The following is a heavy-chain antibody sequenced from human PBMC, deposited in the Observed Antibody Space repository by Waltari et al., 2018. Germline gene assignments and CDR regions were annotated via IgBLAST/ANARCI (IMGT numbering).Heavy chain of an antibody. J-gene: IGHJ4*02. CDR3: AKVIRGSGSLDY. V-gene: IGHV3-23*01. CDR1: GFTFGSYA. D-gene: IGHD3-10*01. Sequence: EVQLLESGGGLVQPGGSLRLYCAASGFTFGSYAMSWVRQAPGKGLEWVSAISGSGGSTYYADSVKGRFTISRDNSKNTLYLQMNSLRAEDTAVYYCAKVIRGSGSLDYWGQGTLVTVSS. CDR2: ISGSGGST.